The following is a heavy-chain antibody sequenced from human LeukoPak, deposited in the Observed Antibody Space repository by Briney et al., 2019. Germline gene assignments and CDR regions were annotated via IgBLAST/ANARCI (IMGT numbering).Heavy chain of an antibody. CDR2: IKRDGSEK. V-gene: IGHV3-7*01. CDR3: ARGGLHHDY. J-gene: IGHJ4*02. D-gene: IGHD4-11*01. CDR1: GFSFSNYW. Sequence: GGSLRLSCAAYGFSFSNYWMNWVRQAPGKGLEWVANIKRDGSEKYYVDSVKGRFTISRDNAKNSLYLQMNSLRAEDTAVYYCARGGLHHDYWGQGTLVTVSS.